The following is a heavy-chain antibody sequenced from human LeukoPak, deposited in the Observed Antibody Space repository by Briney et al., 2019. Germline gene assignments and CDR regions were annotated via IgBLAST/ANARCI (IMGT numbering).Heavy chain of an antibody. J-gene: IGHJ3*02. D-gene: IGHD1-1*01. CDR3: ARASSHWTPVDAFDI. CDR1: GFTFSSYE. CDR2: IYYSGST. V-gene: IGHV4-34*01. Sequence: PGGSLRLSCAASGFTFSSYEMNWVRQAPGKGLEWLGNIYYSGSTYYNPSLKSRVTVSVDTSKNQFSLKLSSVTAADTAVYYCARASSHWTPVDAFDIWGQGTMVTVPS.